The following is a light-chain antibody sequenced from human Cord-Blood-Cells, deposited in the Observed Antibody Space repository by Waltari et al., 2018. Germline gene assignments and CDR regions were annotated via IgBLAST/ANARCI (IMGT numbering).Light chain of an antibody. CDR1: SSNIGSNY. J-gene: IGLJ3*02. V-gene: IGLV1-47*01. CDR3: AAWDDSLSGRV. CDR2: RNN. Sequence: QSVLTQPPSASGTPGQRVTISCSGSSSNIGSNYVYWYQQLPGTAPKLLIYRNNRRPSAVPDRFSGSKSGTSASLAISGLRSEDEADYYCAAWDDSLSGRVFGGGTKLTVL.